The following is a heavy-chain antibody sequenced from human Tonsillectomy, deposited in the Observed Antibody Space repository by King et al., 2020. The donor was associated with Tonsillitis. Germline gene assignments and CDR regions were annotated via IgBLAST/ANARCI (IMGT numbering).Heavy chain of an antibody. CDR2: IWYDGSDK. CDR3: ATSAGTFSYYYYMDV. Sequence: VQLVESGGGVVQPGRSLRLSCAASGFTFSSYGMHWVRQAPGKGLEWVAFIWYDGSDKYYADSVKGRFTISRDNSKNTLYLQMNSLRAEDTAVYYCATSAGTFSYYYYMDVWDKGTTVTVSS. J-gene: IGHJ6*03. D-gene: IGHD6-13*01. CDR1: GFTFSSYG. V-gene: IGHV3-33*08.